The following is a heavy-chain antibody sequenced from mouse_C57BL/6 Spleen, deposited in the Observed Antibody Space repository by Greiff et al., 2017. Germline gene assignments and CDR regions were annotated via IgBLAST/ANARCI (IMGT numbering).Heavy chain of an antibody. D-gene: IGHD2-3*01. CDR1: GYTFTSYW. Sequence: QVQLQQSGAELVRPGSSVKLSCKASGYTFTSYWMHWVKQRPIQGLEWIGNIDPSDSETHYNQKFKDKATLTVDKSSSTAYMQLSSLTSEDSAVYYCARDDDGYWFAYWGQGTLVTVSA. CDR3: ARDDDGYWFAY. V-gene: IGHV1-52*01. CDR2: IDPSDSET. J-gene: IGHJ3*01.